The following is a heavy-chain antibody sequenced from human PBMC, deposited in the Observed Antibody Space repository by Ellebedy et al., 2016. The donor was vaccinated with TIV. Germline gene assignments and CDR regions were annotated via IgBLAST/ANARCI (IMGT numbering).Heavy chain of an antibody. CDR1: GGSISSSSYY. V-gene: IGHV4-39*01. D-gene: IGHD2-21*02. CDR3: ARTDPWQPIDD. Sequence: MPSETLSLTCTVSGGSISSSSYYHWGWIRQPPGKGLEWIGIIHYSGTTHYNPSLKSRLTIFVDTSKNQFSLKLSSVTAADTAVYYCARTDPWQPIDDWGQGILVSVSS. CDR2: IHYSGTT. J-gene: IGHJ4*02.